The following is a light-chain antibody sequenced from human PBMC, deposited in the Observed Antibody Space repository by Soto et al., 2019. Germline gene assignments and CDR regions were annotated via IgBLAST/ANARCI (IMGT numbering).Light chain of an antibody. J-gene: IGLJ3*02. Sequence: QSVLTQPASVSGSPGQSITISCTGTSSDVGGFNYVSWYQHHPGKAPKLMIYEVSNRPSGVSNRFSGSKSGNTASLTISGLQAEDEADYYCQSYDNSLSGSWVFGGGTKVTVL. CDR3: QSYDNSLSGSWV. V-gene: IGLV2-14*01. CDR2: EVS. CDR1: SSDVGGFNY.